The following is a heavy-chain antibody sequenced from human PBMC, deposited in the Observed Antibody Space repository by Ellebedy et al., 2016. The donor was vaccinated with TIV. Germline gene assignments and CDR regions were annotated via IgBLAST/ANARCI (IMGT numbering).Heavy chain of an antibody. D-gene: IGHD6-13*01. V-gene: IGHV3-23*01. CDR1: GFTFDSYA. J-gene: IGHJ4*02. Sequence: GGSLRLSCAGSGFTFDSYAMTWVRQAPGKGLEWVSGLSGSGAITHYADSVKGRFTISRDNSKNTLYLQMNSLRADDTAVYYCAKADTYSSSWYYLDTWGQGTLVTVSS. CDR2: LSGSGAIT. CDR3: AKADTYSSSWYYLDT.